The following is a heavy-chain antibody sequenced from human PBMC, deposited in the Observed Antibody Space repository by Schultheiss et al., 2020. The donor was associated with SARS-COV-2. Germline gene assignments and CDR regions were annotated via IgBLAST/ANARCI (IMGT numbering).Heavy chain of an antibody. V-gene: IGHV1-46*01. CDR1: GYTFIDYY. CDR2: INPSGGST. Sequence: ASVKVSCKASGYTFIDYYVHWVRQAPGGGLEWMGIINPSGGSTSYAQKFQGRVTMTRDTSTSTVYMELSSLRSEDTAVYYCARSATVTTREGAKGTYYYYYGMDVWGQGTTVTVSS. J-gene: IGHJ6*02. CDR3: ARSATVTTREGAKGTYYYYYGMDV. D-gene: IGHD4-11*01.